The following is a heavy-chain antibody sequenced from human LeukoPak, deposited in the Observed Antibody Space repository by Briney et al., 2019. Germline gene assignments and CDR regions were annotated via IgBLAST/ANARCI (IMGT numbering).Heavy chain of an antibody. V-gene: IGHV3-30*04. CDR2: LPPDGSYQ. CDR3: ARGLHDRSWYGAH. Sequence: RGSLRLSCAASGFTFSDYTMQWVRQAPGKGLEWVALLPPDGSYQYYADSLKGRFTISRDNFKNALYLQMNSLRLKDMAVYYCARGLHDRSWYGAHWGQGTLLSVSS. J-gene: IGHJ4*02. D-gene: IGHD6-13*01. CDR1: GFTFSDYT.